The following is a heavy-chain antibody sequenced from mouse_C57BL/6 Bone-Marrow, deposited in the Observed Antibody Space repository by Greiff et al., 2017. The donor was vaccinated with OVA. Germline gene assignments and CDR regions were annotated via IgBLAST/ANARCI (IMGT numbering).Heavy chain of an antibody. CDR3: AKFGTTVVDLYWYFDV. CDR1: GFSLTSYG. D-gene: IGHD1-1*01. V-gene: IGHV2-3*01. CDR2: IWGDGST. J-gene: IGHJ1*03. Sequence: VQVVESGPGLVAPSQSLSITCTVSGFSLTSYGVSWVRQPPGKGLEWLGVIWGDGSTNYHSALISRLSISKDNSKSQVFLKLNSLQTDDTATYYCAKFGTTVVDLYWYFDVWGTGTTVTVSS.